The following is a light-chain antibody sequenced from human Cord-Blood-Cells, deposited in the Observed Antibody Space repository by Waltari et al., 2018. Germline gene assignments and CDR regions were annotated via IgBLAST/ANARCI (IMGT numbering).Light chain of an antibody. J-gene: IGKJ2*01. Sequence: DIQMTQSPCSLSGSVGDRVNITFRASQSISSYLNWYQQKPWQSPKLLIYASSSLQSGVPSSFIGSGSGTDFTLTISSLQPEDFAPYYCQQSYSTPYTFGQATKLNIK. CDR3: QQSYSTPYT. V-gene: IGKV1-39*01. CDR1: QSISSY. CDR2: ASS.